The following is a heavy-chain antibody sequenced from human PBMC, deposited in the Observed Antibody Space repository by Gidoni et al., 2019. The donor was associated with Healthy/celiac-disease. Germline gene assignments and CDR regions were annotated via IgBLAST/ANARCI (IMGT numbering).Heavy chain of an antibody. Sequence: QVQLVESGGGVVQPGSSLRLTCAASGFTFSRYGMHWVRQAPGKGLEGVAVISYDGSNKYYADSVKGRFTISRDNSKNTLYLQMNSLRAEDTAVYYCAKASGTYYYDSSGYYAVDYWSQGTLVTVSS. CDR3: AKASGTYYYDSSGYYAVDY. V-gene: IGHV3-30*18. CDR2: ISYDGSNK. CDR1: GFTFSRYG. J-gene: IGHJ4*02. D-gene: IGHD3-22*01.